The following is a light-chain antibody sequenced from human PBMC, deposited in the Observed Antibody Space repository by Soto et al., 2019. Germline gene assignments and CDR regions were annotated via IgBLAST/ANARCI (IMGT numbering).Light chain of an antibody. J-gene: IGKJ1*01. V-gene: IGKV3-20*01. CDR2: GAS. Sequence: DIVMTQSPATLSVSPWERATLSCRASQSVSSSYLAWYQQKPGQAPRLLIYGASSRATGIPDRFSGSGSGTDFTLTISRLEPEDFAVYYCQQYGSSPPTFGQGTKVDIK. CDR1: QSVSSSY. CDR3: QQYGSSPPT.